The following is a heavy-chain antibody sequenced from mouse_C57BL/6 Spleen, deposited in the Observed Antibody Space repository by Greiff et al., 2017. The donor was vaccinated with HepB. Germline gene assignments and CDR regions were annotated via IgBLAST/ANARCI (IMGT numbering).Heavy chain of an antibody. Sequence: QVQLKQSGAELVRPGASVKLSCKASGYTFTDYYINWVKQRPGQGLEWIARIYPGSGNTYYNEKFKGKATLTAEKSSSTAYMQLSSLTSEDSAVYFCARRGYDYDEGFAYWGQGTLVTVSA. CDR1: GYTFTDYY. CDR3: ARRGYDYDEGFAY. D-gene: IGHD2-4*01. J-gene: IGHJ3*01. CDR2: IYPGSGNT. V-gene: IGHV1-76*01.